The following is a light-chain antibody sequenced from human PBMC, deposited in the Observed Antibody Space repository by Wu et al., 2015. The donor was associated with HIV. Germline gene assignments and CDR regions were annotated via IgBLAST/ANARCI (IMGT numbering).Light chain of an antibody. V-gene: IGKV1-5*03. CDR2: WAS. Sequence: DIQMTQSPSTLSASVGDRVTITCRASESISSRLAWYQQKPGKAPQLLIYWASSLESGAPSRFSGSGSGTEFTLTISSLQPDDFATYYCQQYISYSAWTFGQGTKVEIK. J-gene: IGKJ1*01. CDR1: ESISSR. CDR3: QQYISYSAWT.